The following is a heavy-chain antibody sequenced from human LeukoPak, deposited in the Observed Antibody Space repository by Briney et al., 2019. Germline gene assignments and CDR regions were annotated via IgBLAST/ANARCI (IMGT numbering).Heavy chain of an antibody. CDR1: GDSW. CDR3: ARGDGVIMKY. J-gene: IGHJ4*02. Sequence: PGGSLRPSCVGSGDSWMHWVRQVPGKGLVWVSRIKTDGSSTSYADSVKGRFTISNDNAENTLYLQMNSLRAEDTAVYYCARGDGVIMKYWGQGTLVTVSS. D-gene: IGHD3-10*01. CDR2: IKTDGSST. V-gene: IGHV3-74*01.